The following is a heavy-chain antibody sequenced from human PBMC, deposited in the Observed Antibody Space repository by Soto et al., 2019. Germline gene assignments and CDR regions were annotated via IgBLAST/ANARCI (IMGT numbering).Heavy chain of an antibody. V-gene: IGHV3-74*01. J-gene: IGHJ4*02. CDR2: VNPAGSAS. D-gene: IGHD5-18*01. CDR1: GFTFSNYW. CDR3: ATGGYSYGWGY. Sequence: EVQLVESGGGLAQPGGSLRLSCVGSGFTFSNYWVHWVRQVPGKGPVWVSRVNPAGSASSYADFVQGRFTVSRDNAKNTIDLEMNSLSADDTAVYYCATGGYSYGWGYWGQGTLVTVSS.